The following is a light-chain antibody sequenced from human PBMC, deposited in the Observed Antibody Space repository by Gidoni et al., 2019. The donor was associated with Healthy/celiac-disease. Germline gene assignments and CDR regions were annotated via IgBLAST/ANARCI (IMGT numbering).Light chain of an antibody. CDR3: QQYNSWPFT. J-gene: IGKJ3*01. V-gene: IGKV3-15*01. CDR2: AAS. CDR1: QSVSSN. Sequence: EIAQTPSPATLSVSPGERATISCRASQSVSSNLNWYQQKPGQAPKLLIYAASTRDTGIPARFSGSGSGTEFTLTISSLQSEDFAVYYCQQYNSWPFTFGRGTKVDIK.